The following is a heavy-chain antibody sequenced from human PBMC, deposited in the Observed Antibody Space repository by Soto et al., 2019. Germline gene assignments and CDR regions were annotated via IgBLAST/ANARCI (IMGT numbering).Heavy chain of an antibody. D-gene: IGHD6-13*01. Sequence: QVQLVQSGAEVKKPGSSVKVSCKASGGTFSSYAISWVRQAPGQGLEWMGGIIPIFGTANYAQKFQGRVTITADESTSTAYMELSSLRSEDTAVYYCARDPRSSSWGLHYYYGMDVWGQGTTVTVSS. CDR2: IIPIFGTA. V-gene: IGHV1-69*01. CDR3: ARDPRSSSWGLHYYYGMDV. J-gene: IGHJ6*02. CDR1: GGTFSSYA.